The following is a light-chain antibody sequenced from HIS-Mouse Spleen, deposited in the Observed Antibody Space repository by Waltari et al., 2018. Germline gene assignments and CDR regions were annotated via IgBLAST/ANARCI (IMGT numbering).Light chain of an antibody. CDR2: EDS. V-gene: IGLV3-10*01. J-gene: IGLJ2*01. Sequence: SYELTQPPSVSVSPGQTARITCSGDALPKKYAYWYQQKSGLAPVLVIYEDSKRPSGIPERFYGSSSGTMATLTISGAQVEDEADYYCYSTDSSGNHRVFGGGTKLTVL. CDR3: YSTDSSGNHRV. CDR1: ALPKKY.